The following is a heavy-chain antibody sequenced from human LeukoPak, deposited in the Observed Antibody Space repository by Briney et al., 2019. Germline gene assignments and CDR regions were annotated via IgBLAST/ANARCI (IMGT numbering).Heavy chain of an antibody. CDR2: IYYSGST. Sequence: SETLSLXCTVSGGSISSYYWSWIRQPPGKGLEWIGYIYYSGSTNYNPSLKSRVTISVDTSKNQFSLKLSSVTAADTAVYYCARGSSSGWDYYFDYWGQGTLVTVSS. J-gene: IGHJ4*02. CDR3: ARGSSSGWDYYFDY. V-gene: IGHV4-59*01. CDR1: GGSISSYY. D-gene: IGHD6-19*01.